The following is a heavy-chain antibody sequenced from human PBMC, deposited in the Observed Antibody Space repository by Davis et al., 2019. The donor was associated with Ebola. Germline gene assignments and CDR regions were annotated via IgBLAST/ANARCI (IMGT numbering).Heavy chain of an antibody. CDR2: VGLSADT. D-gene: IGHD1-26*01. Sequence: GESLKISCAASGFTFRSYWMHWVRQGPGKGLEWVSTVGLSADTYYADSVKGRFTISRDNSKNTLYLQMNGLRVEDTAIYYCAKDTSNIWFDIWGQGTMVTVSS. J-gene: IGHJ3*02. V-gene: IGHV3-23*01. CDR3: AKDTSNIWFDI. CDR1: GFTFRSYW.